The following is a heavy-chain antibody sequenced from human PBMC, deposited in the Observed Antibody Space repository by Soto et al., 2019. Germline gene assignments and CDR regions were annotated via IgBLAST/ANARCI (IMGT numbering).Heavy chain of an antibody. D-gene: IGHD3-10*01. J-gene: IGHJ4*02. CDR1: GGSFSGYY. V-gene: IGHV4-34*01. CDR2: INHSGST. CDR3: ARGVYGLDY. Sequence: SLTCAVYGGSFSGYYWSWIRQPPGKGLEWIGEINHSGSTNYNPSHKSRVTISVDTSKNQFSLKLSSVTAADTAVYYCARGVYGLDYWGQGTLVTVSS.